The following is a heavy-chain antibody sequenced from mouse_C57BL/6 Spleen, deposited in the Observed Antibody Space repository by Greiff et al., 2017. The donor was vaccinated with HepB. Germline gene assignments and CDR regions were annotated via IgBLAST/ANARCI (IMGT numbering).Heavy chain of an antibody. CDR1: GFTFSSYA. J-gene: IGHJ2*01. CDR2: ISSGGDYI. D-gene: IGHD1-1*01. CDR3: TRVPHLLLRFYFDY. Sequence: EVKLQESGEGLVKPGGSLKLSCAASGFTFSSYAMSWVRQTPEKRLEWVAYISSGGDYIYYADTVKGRFTISRDNARNTLYLQMSSLKSEDTAMYYCTRVPHLLLRFYFDYWGQGTTLTVSS. V-gene: IGHV5-9-1*02.